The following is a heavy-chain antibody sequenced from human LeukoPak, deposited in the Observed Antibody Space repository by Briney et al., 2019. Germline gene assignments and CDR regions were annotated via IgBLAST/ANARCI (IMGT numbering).Heavy chain of an antibody. Sequence: AAVKVSCKASGYTFTGYHIHWVRQAPGEGLGCMGWINVNSDGTNSAQKHLGRVSMTRDTSISTVYMDPTSLRSDDTAVYYCARDSGSSGWDPTSFLDYWGRGTLVTV. CDR2: INVNSDGT. J-gene: IGHJ4*02. CDR3: ARDSGSSGWDPTSFLDY. V-gene: IGHV1-2*02. CDR1: GYTFTGYH. D-gene: IGHD6-19*01.